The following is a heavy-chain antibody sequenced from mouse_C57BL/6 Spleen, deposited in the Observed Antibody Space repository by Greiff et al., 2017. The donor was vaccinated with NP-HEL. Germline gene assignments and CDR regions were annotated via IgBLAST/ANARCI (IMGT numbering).Heavy chain of an antibody. V-gene: IGHV5-4*01. Sequence: EVQRVESGGGLVKPGGSLTLSCAASGFTFTSYAMSWVRQTPVKRLEWVATISDGGSYTYYPDNVKGRFTISKDNAKNNLYLRMSQLKAEDTAMYYCSRGDCSNDYAMDYWGQGTSVTVSS. CDR2: ISDGGSYT. CDR1: GFTFTSYA. J-gene: IGHJ4*01. CDR3: SRGDCSNDYAMDY. D-gene: IGHD2-5*01.